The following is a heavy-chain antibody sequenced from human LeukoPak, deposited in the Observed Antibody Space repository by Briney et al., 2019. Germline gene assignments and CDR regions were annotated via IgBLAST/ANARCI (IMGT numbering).Heavy chain of an antibody. CDR3: AAFPGHSGKTTFDY. D-gene: IGHD4-11*01. CDR1: GFTFTSSA. J-gene: IGHJ4*02. Sequence: SVKVSCKASGFTFTSSAMQWVRQARGQRLEWIGWIFVGSGNTNYAQKFQERVTITRDISTSTAYMELSSLRSEDTAVYYCAAFPGHSGKTTFDYWGQGTLVTVSS. CDR2: IFVGSGNT. V-gene: IGHV1-58*02.